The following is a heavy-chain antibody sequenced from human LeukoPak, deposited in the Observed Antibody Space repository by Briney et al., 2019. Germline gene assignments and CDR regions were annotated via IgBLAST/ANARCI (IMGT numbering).Heavy chain of an antibody. Sequence: GGSLRLSCAVPGFTYSSYWMSWVRQAPGKGLEWVANIRKDGNEKYYVDSVKGRFTISRDNARNSLYLQMNSLRAEDTAVYYCARDGYSGSYYDYWGQGTLVTVSS. CDR3: ARDGYSGSYYDY. V-gene: IGHV3-7*04. D-gene: IGHD1-26*01. J-gene: IGHJ4*02. CDR2: IRKDGNEK. CDR1: GFTYSSYW.